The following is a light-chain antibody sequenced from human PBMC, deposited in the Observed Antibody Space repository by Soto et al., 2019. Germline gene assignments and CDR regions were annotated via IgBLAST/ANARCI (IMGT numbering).Light chain of an antibody. J-gene: IGLJ2*01. V-gene: IGLV2-14*01. Sequence: QSVLTQPASVSGSPGQSITISCTGTSSDVGGYNYVSWYQQHPGKAPKPMIYDVSNRPSGVSNRFSGSKSGNTASLTISGLQAEDEADYYCSSYISSSTVVFGGGTKLTVL. CDR3: SSYISSSTVV. CDR1: SSDVGGYNY. CDR2: DVS.